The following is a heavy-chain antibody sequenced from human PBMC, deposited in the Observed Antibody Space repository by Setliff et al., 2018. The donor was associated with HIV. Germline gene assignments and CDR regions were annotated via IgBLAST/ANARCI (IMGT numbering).Heavy chain of an antibody. J-gene: IGHJ3*02. D-gene: IGHD2-2*01. V-gene: IGHV1-18*01. Sequence: GASVKVSCKASGYSFTSYVFTWVRQAPGQGLEWMGWISAHNGHTDYAQKFQDRVTMSTDTSTTTAFMELRGLISDDTAVYYCARGVPADAYAFDIWGQGTLVTVSS. CDR2: ISAHNGHT. CDR3: ARGVPADAYAFDI. CDR1: GYSFTSYV.